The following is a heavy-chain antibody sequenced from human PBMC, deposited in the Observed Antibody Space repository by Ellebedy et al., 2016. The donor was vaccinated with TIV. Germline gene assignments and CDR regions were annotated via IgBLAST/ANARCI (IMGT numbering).Heavy chain of an antibody. D-gene: IGHD3-10*01. V-gene: IGHV4-59*01. Sequence: MPGGSLRFSCTVSGGSISSYYWSWIRQPPGKGLEWIGYIYYSGSTNYNPSLKSRVTISVDTSKNQFSLKLSFVTAADTAVYYCARGPGSGVVIWGQGTMVTVSS. J-gene: IGHJ3*02. CDR1: GGSISSYY. CDR3: ARGPGSGVVI. CDR2: IYYSGST.